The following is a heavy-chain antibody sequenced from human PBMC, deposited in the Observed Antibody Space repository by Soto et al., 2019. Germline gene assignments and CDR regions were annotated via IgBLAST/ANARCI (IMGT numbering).Heavy chain of an antibody. Sequence: QVQLQESGPGLVKPSQTLSLTCTVSGGSISSGGYYWSWIRQHPGKGLEWIGYIYYSASTYYNPSLMSRVTISVDTSKNQFSLTLSSVTAADTAVYYCARDRATRWFDPWGQGTLVTVSS. CDR1: GGSISSGGYY. CDR3: ARDRATRWFDP. J-gene: IGHJ5*02. CDR2: IYYSAST. D-gene: IGHD2-15*01. V-gene: IGHV4-31*03.